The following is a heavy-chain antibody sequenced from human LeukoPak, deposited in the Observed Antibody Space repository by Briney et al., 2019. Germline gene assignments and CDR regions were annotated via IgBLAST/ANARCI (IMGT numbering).Heavy chain of an antibody. V-gene: IGHV4-4*09. CDR1: GGSISSYY. Sequence: SETLSLTCTVSGGSISSYYWSWIRQPPGKGLEWIGYIYTSGSTNYNPSLKSRVTISVDTSKNQFSLKLSSVTAADTAVYYCARQTGILGWFDPWGQGTLVTVSS. D-gene: IGHD6-13*01. CDR3: ARQTGILGWFDP. J-gene: IGHJ5*02. CDR2: IYTSGST.